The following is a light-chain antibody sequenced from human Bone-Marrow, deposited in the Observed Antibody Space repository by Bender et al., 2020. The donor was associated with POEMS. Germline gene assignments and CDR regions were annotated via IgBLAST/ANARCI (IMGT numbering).Light chain of an antibody. CDR1: SSDVGAYTY. CDR2: EVN. Sequence: QSALTQPASVSGSPGQSVTITCTGTSSDVGAYTYVSWYQQHPGKAPKLMIYEVNKRPSGVPDRFSGSTSGTSASLAITWLQAEDEADYYCQSYDSSLSGLHFGTGTKVTVL. V-gene: IGLV2-8*01. J-gene: IGLJ1*01. CDR3: QSYDSSLSGLH.